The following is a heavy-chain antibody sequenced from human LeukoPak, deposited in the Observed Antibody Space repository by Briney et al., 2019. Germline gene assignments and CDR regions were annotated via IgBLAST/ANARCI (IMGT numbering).Heavy chain of an antibody. D-gene: IGHD6-19*01. V-gene: IGHV3-23*01. CDR1: GFTFSNYA. J-gene: IGHJ4*02. CDR2: ISGSGGST. Sequence: GGSLRLSCAASGFTFSNYAMNWVRQAPGKGLEWVSTISGSGGSTYYADSVKGRFTISRDNSRNTLYLQMNSLRAEDTAVYYCAKATAGPLDYWGQGTLVTVSS. CDR3: AKATAGPLDY.